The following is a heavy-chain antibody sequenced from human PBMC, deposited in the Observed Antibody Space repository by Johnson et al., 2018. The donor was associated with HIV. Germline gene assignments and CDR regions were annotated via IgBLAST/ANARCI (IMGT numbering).Heavy chain of an antibody. J-gene: IGHJ3*02. CDR1: GFTFSDFA. D-gene: IGHD2-15*01. CDR3: AKDLRWWQLVEDAFDS. Sequence: QVQLVESGGGVVQPWRSLRLSCAASGFTFSDFAMHWVRQAPGKGLEWVAVTSYDGSNKYYADSVKGRFTISRDNSKNTLYLQMNSLRAEDTAVYYCAKDLRWWQLVEDAFDSWGQGTMVTFSS. V-gene: IGHV3-30*04. CDR2: TSYDGSNK.